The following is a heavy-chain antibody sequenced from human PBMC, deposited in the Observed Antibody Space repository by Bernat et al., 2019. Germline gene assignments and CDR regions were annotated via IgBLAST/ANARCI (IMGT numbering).Heavy chain of an antibody. CDR3: ARQGSSSSWGTSESFDY. Sequence: QLQLQESGPGLVKPSETLSLTCTVPGGSISSSSYYWGWIRQPPGKGLGWIGSIYYSGSTYYHPSLKSRVTISVDTSKNQFSLKLSSVTAADTAVYYCARQGSSSSWGTSESFDYWGQGTLVTVSS. V-gene: IGHV4-39*01. CDR1: GGSISSSSYY. CDR2: IYYSGST. J-gene: IGHJ4*02. D-gene: IGHD6-13*01.